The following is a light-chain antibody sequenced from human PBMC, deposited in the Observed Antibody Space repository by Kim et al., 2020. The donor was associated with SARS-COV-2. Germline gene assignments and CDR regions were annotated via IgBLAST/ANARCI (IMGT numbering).Light chain of an antibody. CDR1: ASDIGGYNY. CDR3: SSYTGSGTLV. J-gene: IGLJ1*01. Sequence: GQSTTIPCTGPASDIGGYNYVSWYQQHPGTAPKLIFYDVSKRPSGVSNRFSGFKSGNTASLTISGLQAEDEADYYCSSYTGSGTLVFGTGTKVTVL. V-gene: IGLV2-14*03. CDR2: DVS.